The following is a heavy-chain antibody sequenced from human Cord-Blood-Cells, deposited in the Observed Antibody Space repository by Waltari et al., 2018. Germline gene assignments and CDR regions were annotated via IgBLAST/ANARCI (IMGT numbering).Heavy chain of an antibody. CDR3: ARGFDYFDY. Sequence: EVQLVESGGGLVQPGGSLRLSCAASGFPFSSYWLGWVRQAPGKGLEWVANIKQDGSEKYYVDSVKGRFTISRDNAKNSLYLQMNSLRAEDTAVYYCARGFDYFDYWGQGTLVTVSS. D-gene: IGHD3-3*01. J-gene: IGHJ4*02. CDR2: IKQDGSEK. V-gene: IGHV3-7*01. CDR1: GFPFSSYW.